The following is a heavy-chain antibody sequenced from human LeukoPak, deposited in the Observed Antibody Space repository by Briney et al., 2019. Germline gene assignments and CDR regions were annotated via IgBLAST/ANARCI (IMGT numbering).Heavy chain of an antibody. V-gene: IGHV4-59*01. CDR2: IHYSGTT. Sequence: SETLSLTCTVSGGSISSNYWSWIRQPPGKGLEWIGYIHYSGTTNYNPSLKSRVTISVDTSKNQFFLKLTSVTAADTAVYYCARGEVASSPVWGQGTLVTVSS. CDR3: ARGEVASSPV. CDR1: GGSISSNY. J-gene: IGHJ4*02. D-gene: IGHD2-15*01.